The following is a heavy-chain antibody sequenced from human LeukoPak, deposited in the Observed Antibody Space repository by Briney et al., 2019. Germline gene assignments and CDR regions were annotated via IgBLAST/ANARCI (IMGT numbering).Heavy chain of an antibody. J-gene: IGHJ4*02. Sequence: SQTLSLTCTVSGGSISSGGYYWSWIRQHPGKGLEWIGYIYYSGSTYYNPSLKSRVTISVDTSKNQFSLKLSSVTAADTAVYYCARGHYYDSSGLQYYFDYWGQGTLVTVSS. CDR2: IYYSGST. V-gene: IGHV4-31*03. CDR3: ARGHYYDSSGLQYYFDY. CDR1: GGSISSGGYY. D-gene: IGHD3-22*01.